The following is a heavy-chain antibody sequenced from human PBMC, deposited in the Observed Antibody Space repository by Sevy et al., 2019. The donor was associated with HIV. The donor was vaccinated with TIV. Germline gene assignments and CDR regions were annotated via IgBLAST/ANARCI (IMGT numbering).Heavy chain of an antibody. CDR2: VKSKTDGGTT. Sequence: GGSLRLSCAASGFTFSNVWMSWVSQAPGKGLEWVAHVKSKTDGGTTDYAAPVRGRFTISRDDSKKTLYLQMNSLKTEDTAVYYCTTGGSLFQHWGQGTLVTVSS. D-gene: IGHD3-16*01. J-gene: IGHJ1*01. CDR3: TTGGSLFQH. CDR1: GFTFSNVW. V-gene: IGHV3-15*01.